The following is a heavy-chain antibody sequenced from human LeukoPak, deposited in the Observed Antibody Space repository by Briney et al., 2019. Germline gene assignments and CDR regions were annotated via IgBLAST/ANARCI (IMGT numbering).Heavy chain of an antibody. V-gene: IGHV4-4*07. CDR3: ARGSVYDYLDY. Sequence: SETLSLTCTVSGGSISTFYWSWIRQPAGKGLEWIGRTYSSGSTNYNPSLKSRVTMSVDTSKNQFSLKLYSVTAADTAVYYCARGSVYDYLDYWGQGTLVSVSS. CDR1: GGSISTFY. D-gene: IGHD2-8*01. J-gene: IGHJ4*02. CDR2: TYSSGST.